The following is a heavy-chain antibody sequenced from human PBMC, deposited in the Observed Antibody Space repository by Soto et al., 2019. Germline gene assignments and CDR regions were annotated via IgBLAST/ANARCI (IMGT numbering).Heavy chain of an antibody. V-gene: IGHV4-59*08. CDR3: ARHRPIYCSGGSCYSHSNWFDP. Sequence: SETLSLTCTVSGGYISSYYWSWIRQPPGKGLEWIGYIYYSGSTNYNPSLKSRVTISVDTSKNQFSLKLSSVTAADTAVYYCARHRPIYCSGGSCYSHSNWFDPWGQGTLVTVSS. J-gene: IGHJ5*02. D-gene: IGHD2-15*01. CDR2: IYYSGST. CDR1: GGYISSYY.